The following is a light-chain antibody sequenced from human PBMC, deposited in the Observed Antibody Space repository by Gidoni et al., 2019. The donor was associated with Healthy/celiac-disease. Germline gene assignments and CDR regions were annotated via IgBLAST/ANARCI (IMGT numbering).Light chain of an antibody. V-gene: IGKV3-15*01. CDR1: QSVGSY. Sequence: EIVMTQSPATLSVSPGESATLSCRASQSVGSYLAWYQQKPGQAPRLLIYGASTRATGIPARFIGSESGTEFTLTISSLQSEDFAIYHCQQYHNWPPYTFGQGTKLEIK. CDR3: QQYHNWPPYT. J-gene: IGKJ2*01. CDR2: GAS.